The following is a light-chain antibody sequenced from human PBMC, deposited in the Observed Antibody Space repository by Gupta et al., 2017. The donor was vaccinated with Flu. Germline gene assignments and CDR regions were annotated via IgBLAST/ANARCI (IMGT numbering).Light chain of an antibody. J-gene: IGLJ3*02. Sequence: QSALTQPASVSGSPGQSLPISCSGPSSDVGGYNSVSWYQQYPGKAPKLMIYEVTNRPSGVSERVSGSKSGNTASLTISGLQAEDEADYYCSSYTSSSTSWVFGGGTKLTVL. CDR1: SSDVGGYNS. CDR3: SSYTSSSTSWV. V-gene: IGLV2-14*01. CDR2: EVT.